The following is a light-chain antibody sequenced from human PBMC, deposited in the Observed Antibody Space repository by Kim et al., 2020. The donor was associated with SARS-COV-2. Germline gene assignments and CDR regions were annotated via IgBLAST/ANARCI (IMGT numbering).Light chain of an antibody. CDR2: EVS. CDR3: CSYAGSRV. CDR1: STDVGSYNI. V-gene: IGLV2-23*02. J-gene: IGLJ2*01. Sequence: SPGQSITISCTGTSTDVGSYNIVSWYQQHPGKAPKLMIYEVSKRPSGVSNRFSGSKSGNTASLTISGLQAEDEADYYCCSYAGSRVFGGGTKLTVL.